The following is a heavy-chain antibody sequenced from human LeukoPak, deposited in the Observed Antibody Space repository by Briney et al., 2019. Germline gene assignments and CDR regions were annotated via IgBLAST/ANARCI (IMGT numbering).Heavy chain of an antibody. J-gene: IGHJ6*02. CDR2: ISYDGSNK. Sequence: PGRSLRLSCAASGFTFSSYGMHWVRQAPGKGLEWVAVISYDGSNKYYADSVKGRFTTSRDNSKNTLYLQMNSLRAEDTAVYFCARLRYYAVDVWGQGTTVIVSS. V-gene: IGHV3-30*03. CDR1: GFTFSSYG. CDR3: ARLRYYAVDV.